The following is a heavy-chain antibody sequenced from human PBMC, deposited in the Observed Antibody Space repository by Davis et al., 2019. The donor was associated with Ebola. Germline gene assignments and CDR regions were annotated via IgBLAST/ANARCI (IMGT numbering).Heavy chain of an antibody. D-gene: IGHD1-1*01. V-gene: IGHV4-59*12. CDR2: IYYSGST. CDR3: ASLPGDGTTLWTY. CDR1: GGSISSYY. Sequence: PSETLSLTCTVSGGSISSYYWSWIRQPPGKGLEWIGYIYYSGSTNYNPSLKSRVTISVDTSKNQFSLKLSSVTAADTAVYYCASLPGDGTTLWTYWGQGTLVTVSS. J-gene: IGHJ4*02.